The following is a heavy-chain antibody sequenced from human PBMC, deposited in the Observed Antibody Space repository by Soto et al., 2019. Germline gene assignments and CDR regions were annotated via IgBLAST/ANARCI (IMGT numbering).Heavy chain of an antibody. J-gene: IGHJ6*02. V-gene: IGHV4-34*01. Sequence: SETLSLTCDVYGLSFSDYIWTWIRQTPGKGLEWIGQINYSGSANYNPSLKSRVTMSVDTSKNQFSLKLSSVTAADTAVYYCARINPGAGYYYAMDVWGQGTTVTVSS. D-gene: IGHD3-10*01. CDR2: INYSGSA. CDR3: ARINPGAGYYYAMDV. CDR1: GLSFSDYI.